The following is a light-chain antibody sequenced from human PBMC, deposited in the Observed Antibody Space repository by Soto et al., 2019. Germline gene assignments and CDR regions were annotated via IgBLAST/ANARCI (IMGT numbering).Light chain of an antibody. J-gene: IGKJ4*01. V-gene: IGKV3-15*01. CDR3: QQYNSWPLT. CDR2: AAS. Sequence: EIVMTQSPATLSVSPGERATLSCMASQSVYSNLAWYQQKPGQAPGLLIYAASTRATGIPARFSGSGSGTEFTLTISSLQSEDFAVYYCQQYNSWPLTFGGGTKVEIK. CDR1: QSVYSN.